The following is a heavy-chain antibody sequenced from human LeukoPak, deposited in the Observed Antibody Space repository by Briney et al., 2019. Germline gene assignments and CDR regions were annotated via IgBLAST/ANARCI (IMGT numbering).Heavy chain of an antibody. J-gene: IGHJ4*02. CDR3: PLPALGY. CDR1: GFTFSSYA. D-gene: IGHD2-21*01. Sequence: GGSLRLSCSASGFTFSSYAMHWVRQAPVKGLQYVSGISTNAGRTYYAESVKGRFTISRDNSKNTLYLQMSSLRAEDTAVYFCPLPALGYWGQGALVTVSS. CDR2: ISTNAGRT. V-gene: IGHV3-64D*08.